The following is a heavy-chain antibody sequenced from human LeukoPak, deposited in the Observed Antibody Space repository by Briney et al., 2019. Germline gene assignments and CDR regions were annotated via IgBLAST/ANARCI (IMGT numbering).Heavy chain of an antibody. Sequence: GRSLRLSCAASGFTFSSYAMHWVRQAPGKGLEWVAVISYDGSNKYYADSVKGRFTISRDNSKNTLYLQMNSLRAEDTAVYYCARDRLYYYGSSGYLDYWGQGTLVTVSS. V-gene: IGHV3-30-3*01. CDR3: ARDRLYYYGSSGYLDY. D-gene: IGHD3-22*01. CDR2: ISYDGSNK. J-gene: IGHJ4*02. CDR1: GFTFSSYA.